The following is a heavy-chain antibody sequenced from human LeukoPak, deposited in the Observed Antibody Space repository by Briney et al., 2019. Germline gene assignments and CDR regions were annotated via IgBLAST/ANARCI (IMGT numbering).Heavy chain of an antibody. Sequence: PGGSLRLSCAASGFTFSSYGMHWVRQAPGKGLEWVAVISYDGSNKYYADSVKGRFTISRDNSKNTLYLQMNSLRAEDTAVYYCANPVFSSGSAKSLIDYWGQGTLVTVSS. D-gene: IGHD1-26*01. CDR2: ISYDGSNK. V-gene: IGHV3-30*18. CDR1: GFTFSSYG. J-gene: IGHJ4*02. CDR3: ANPVFSSGSAKSLIDY.